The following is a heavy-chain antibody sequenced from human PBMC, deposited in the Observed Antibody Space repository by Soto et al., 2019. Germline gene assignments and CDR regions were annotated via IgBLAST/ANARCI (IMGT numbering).Heavy chain of an antibody. Sequence: SETLSLTCTVSGVSMNNFDRSWIRQPPGRGLEWIGNIFYSGGTNYNPSLKRRVTISVDTSKNQFSLTLNSLTAADTAVYYCERGQGAAHSYYGLDIWGQGTTVTVSS. CDR2: IFYSGGT. J-gene: IGHJ6*02. CDR3: ERGQGAAHSYYGLDI. CDR1: GVSMNNFD. D-gene: IGHD6-6*01. V-gene: IGHV4-59*01.